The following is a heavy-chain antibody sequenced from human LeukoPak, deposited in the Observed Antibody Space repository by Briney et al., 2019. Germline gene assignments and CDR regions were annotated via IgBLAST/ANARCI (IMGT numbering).Heavy chain of an antibody. CDR1: GGSFSGYY. J-gene: IGHJ3*02. Sequence: SETLSLTCAVYGGSFSGYYWSWIRQPPGKGLEWIGEINHSGSTNYNPSLKSRVTISVDTSKNQFSLKLSSVTAADTAVYYCARDSRDMVATIVAFDIWGQGTMVTVSS. D-gene: IGHD5-12*01. CDR2: INHSGST. CDR3: ARDSRDMVATIVAFDI. V-gene: IGHV4-34*01.